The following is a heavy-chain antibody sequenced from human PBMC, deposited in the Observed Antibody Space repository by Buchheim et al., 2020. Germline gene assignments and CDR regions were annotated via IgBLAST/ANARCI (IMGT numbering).Heavy chain of an antibody. CDR1: GFTFSSYA. CDR2: ISYDGSNK. V-gene: IGHV3-30*04. CDR3: ARGTSSWDGMDV. J-gene: IGHJ6*02. D-gene: IGHD6-13*01. Sequence: QAQLVESGGGVVQPGRSLRLSCAASGFTFSSYAMHWVRQAPGKGLEWVAVISYDGSNKYYADSVKGRFTISRDNSKNTLYLQMDSLRTEDATVYYCARGTSSWDGMDVWGQGTT.